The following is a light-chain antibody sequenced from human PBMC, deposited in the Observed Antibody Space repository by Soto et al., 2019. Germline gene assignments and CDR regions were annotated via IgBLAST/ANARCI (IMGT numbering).Light chain of an antibody. Sequence: PGERATLSCRASQSVSSYLAWYQQKPGQAPRLLIYDASNRATGIPARFSGSGSGTDFTVTISSLEPEDFAVYYCQQRSNWGFTFGPGTKVDIK. CDR2: DAS. J-gene: IGKJ3*01. CDR3: QQRSNWGFT. V-gene: IGKV3-11*01. CDR1: QSVSSY.